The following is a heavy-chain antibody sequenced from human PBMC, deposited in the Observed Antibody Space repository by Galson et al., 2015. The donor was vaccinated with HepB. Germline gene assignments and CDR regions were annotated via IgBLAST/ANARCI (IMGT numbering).Heavy chain of an antibody. J-gene: IGHJ4*02. Sequence: ETLSLTCAVYGGSFSGYYWSWIRQPPGKGLEWIGEINHSGSTNYNPSLKSRVTISVDTSKNQFSLKLSSVTAADTAVYYCARGSEVTVDYWGQGTLVTVSS. D-gene: IGHD1-14*01. CDR1: GGSFSGYY. CDR2: INHSGST. CDR3: ARGSEVTVDY. V-gene: IGHV4-34*01.